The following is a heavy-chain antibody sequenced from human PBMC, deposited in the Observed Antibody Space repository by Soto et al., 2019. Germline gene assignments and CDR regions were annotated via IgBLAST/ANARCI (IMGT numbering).Heavy chain of an antibody. D-gene: IGHD3-22*01. Sequence: GGSLRLSCAASGFTFSSYAMSWVRQAPGKGLEWVSAISGSGGSTYYADSVKGRFTISRDNSKNTLYLQMNSLRAEDTAVYYCAKGRIRGWAYYYDSSGYFSGLWGQGTLVTVSS. J-gene: IGHJ4*02. CDR2: ISGSGGST. CDR3: AKGRIRGWAYYYDSSGYFSGL. V-gene: IGHV3-23*01. CDR1: GFTFSSYA.